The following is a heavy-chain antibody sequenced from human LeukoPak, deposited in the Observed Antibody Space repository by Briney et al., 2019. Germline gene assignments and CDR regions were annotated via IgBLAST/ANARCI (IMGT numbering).Heavy chain of an antibody. V-gene: IGHV3-30*02. CDR1: GFTFSSYG. CDR2: IRYDGSNK. J-gene: IGHJ4*02. CDR3: AKSPAFRSVPAAPYYFDY. D-gene: IGHD2-2*01. Sequence: AGGSLRLSCAASGFTFSSYGMHWVRQAPGKGLEWVAFIRYDGSNKYYADSVKGRFTISRDNSKNTLYLQMNSLRAEDTAVYYCAKSPAFRSVPAAPYYFDYWGQGTLVTVSS.